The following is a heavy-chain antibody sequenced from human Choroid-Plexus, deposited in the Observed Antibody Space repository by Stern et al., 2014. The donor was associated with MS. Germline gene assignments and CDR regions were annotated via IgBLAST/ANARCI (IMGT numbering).Heavy chain of an antibody. V-gene: IGHV3-30*18. CDR1: GFTFGSCA. CDR3: AKDRQYLTYFFDH. J-gene: IGHJ5*02. D-gene: IGHD2/OR15-2a*01. CDR2: VSYDGSNK. Sequence: VHLVESGGGVVQPGRPLRLSCVASGFTFGSCAMHWVRHAPGKGLEWVAGVSYDGSNKYYADSVKGRFTISRDNSQNTLYMQMSSLRPEDTAVYYCAKDRQYLTYFFDHWGQGSLVTVSS.